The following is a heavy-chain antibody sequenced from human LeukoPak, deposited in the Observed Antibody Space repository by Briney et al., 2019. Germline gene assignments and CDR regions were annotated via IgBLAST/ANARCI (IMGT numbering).Heavy chain of an antibody. D-gene: IGHD3-22*01. CDR1: GFTFSSYA. Sequence: GGSLRLSCAASGFTFSSYAMHWVRQAPGKGLEWVAVISYDGSNKYYADSVKGRFTISRDNSKNTLYLQMNSLRAEDTAVYYCASTLEYYYDSSGYTRVEGGNDYWGQGTLVTVSS. J-gene: IGHJ4*02. CDR2: ISYDGSNK. CDR3: ASTLEYYYDSSGYTRVEGGNDY. V-gene: IGHV3-30*14.